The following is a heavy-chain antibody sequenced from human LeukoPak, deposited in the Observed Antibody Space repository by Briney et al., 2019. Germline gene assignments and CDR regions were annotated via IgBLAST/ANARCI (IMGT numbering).Heavy chain of an antibody. CDR3: ARSSVYGGYSRYYFDY. V-gene: IGHV1-69*01. CDR2: IIPIFGTA. CDR1: GGTFSSYA. D-gene: IGHD4-11*01. J-gene: IGHJ4*02. Sequence: GSSVKVSCKASGGTFSSYAISWVRQAPGQGLEWMGGIIPIFGTANYAQKFQGRVTITADESTSTAYMELSSLRSEDTAVYYCARSSVYGGYSRYYFDYWGQGTLVTVSS.